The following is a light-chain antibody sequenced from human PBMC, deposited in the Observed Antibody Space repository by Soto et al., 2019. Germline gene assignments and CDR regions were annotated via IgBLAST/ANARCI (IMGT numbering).Light chain of an antibody. Sequence: EIVLTQSPATLSLSPGERATLSCRASQSVSSYLAWYQQKPGQPPRLLIYDASNRATGISARFSSSGSGTDFTLTISSLEPEDSAVYYCQQRSNWPLTFGGGTRVQIK. V-gene: IGKV3-11*01. CDR2: DAS. CDR3: QQRSNWPLT. J-gene: IGKJ4*01. CDR1: QSVSSY.